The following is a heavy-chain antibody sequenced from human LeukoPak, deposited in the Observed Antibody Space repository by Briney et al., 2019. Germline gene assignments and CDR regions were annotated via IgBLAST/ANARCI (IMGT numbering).Heavy chain of an antibody. CDR3: AREPNYYDSSGYSKGWFDP. CDR2: IYFIGSP. J-gene: IGHJ5*02. CDR1: GGSISSYY. V-gene: IGHV4-59*01. Sequence: SETLSLTCTVSGGSISSYYWSWIRQPPGKGLEWIGYIYFIGSPKYNPSLKSRVTISLDKSRKQLSLNLTSVTAADTAVYYCAREPNYYDSSGYSKGWFDPWGQGTLVTVSS. D-gene: IGHD3-22*01.